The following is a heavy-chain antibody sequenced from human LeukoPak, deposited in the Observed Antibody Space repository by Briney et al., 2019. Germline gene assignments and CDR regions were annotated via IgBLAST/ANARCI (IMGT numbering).Heavy chain of an antibody. J-gene: IGHJ4*02. CDR3: AKDRRVHYYDSSGYKSH. CDR1: GFTFSSYA. V-gene: IGHV3-23*01. Sequence: PGGSLRLSCAASGFTFSSYAMSWVRQAPGKGLEWVSAISGSGGSTYYADSVKGRFTISRDNSKNTLYLRMNSLRAEDTAVYYCAKDRRVHYYDSSGYKSHWGQGTLVTVSS. D-gene: IGHD3-22*01. CDR2: ISGSGGST.